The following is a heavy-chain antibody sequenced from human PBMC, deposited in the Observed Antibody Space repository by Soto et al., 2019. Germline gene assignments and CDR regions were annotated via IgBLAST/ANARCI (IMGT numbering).Heavy chain of an antibody. Sequence: ASVKVSCKASGYTFTGYYMHWVRQAPGQGLEWMGWINPNSGGTNYAQKFQGRVTMTRDTSISTAYMELSSLRSDDTAVYYCARRGGRSSYPFDYWGQGTRVTVSS. J-gene: IGHJ4*02. CDR2: INPNSGGT. CDR3: ARRGGRSSYPFDY. V-gene: IGHV1-2*02. D-gene: IGHD6-6*01. CDR1: GYTFTGYY.